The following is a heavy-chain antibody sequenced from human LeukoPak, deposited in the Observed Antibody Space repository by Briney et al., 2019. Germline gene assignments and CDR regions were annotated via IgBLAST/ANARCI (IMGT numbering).Heavy chain of an antibody. Sequence: GASVKVSCKASGYTFTSYYMHWARQAPGQGLEWMGIINPSGGSTNYAQKFQGRVTMTRDTSTSTVYMELSSLRSEDTAVYYCARDFAYGSGSTHFDYWGQGTLVTVSS. CDR1: GYTFTSYY. D-gene: IGHD3-10*01. CDR2: INPSGGST. J-gene: IGHJ4*02. V-gene: IGHV1-46*01. CDR3: ARDFAYGSGSTHFDY.